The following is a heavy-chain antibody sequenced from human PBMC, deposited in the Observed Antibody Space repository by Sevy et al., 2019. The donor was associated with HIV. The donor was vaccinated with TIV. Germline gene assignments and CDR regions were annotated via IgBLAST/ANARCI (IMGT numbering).Heavy chain of an antibody. CDR1: GFSFIDYG. CDR3: ARATRDGYNPRPFDY. J-gene: IGHJ4*02. D-gene: IGHD5-12*01. V-gene: IGHV1-18*01. CDR2: IRVYNGNT. Sequence: ASVKVSCKCSGFSFIDYGFSWVRQAPGQGLEWMAWIRVYNGNTNYAQKFQGRVAVTVDSTTKTAYMELKSLGSDDTAVYYCARATRDGYNPRPFDYWGQGTLVTVSS.